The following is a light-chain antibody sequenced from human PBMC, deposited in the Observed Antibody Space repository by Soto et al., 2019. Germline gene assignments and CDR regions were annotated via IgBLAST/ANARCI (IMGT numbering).Light chain of an antibody. CDR3: FLSNKAARV. V-gene: IGLV7-46*01. CDR2: DTS. CDR1: TGAVTSNHH. Sequence: QAVVTQEPSLTVSPGGTVTLTCGASTGAVTSNHHPYWFQQKAGQAPRTLIYDTSNKHSWTPARFSGSLLGDKAALTLSGAQPEDEAQYYCFLSNKAARVFGGGTKVTVL. J-gene: IGLJ2*01.